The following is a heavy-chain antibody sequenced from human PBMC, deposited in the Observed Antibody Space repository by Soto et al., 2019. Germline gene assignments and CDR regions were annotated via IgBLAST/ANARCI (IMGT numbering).Heavy chain of an antibody. D-gene: IGHD1-7*01. CDR2: IHSGGDT. CDR3: ARSRTGTTYGGMDV. Sequence: EVPLVESGGDLVQPGGSLRLSCAASGFAVSSNYMTWVRQAPGKGLEWVSVIHSGGDTHYADSVRGRFTISRDNSXNTLYLQMNSLRAEDTAVYYCARSRTGTTYGGMDVWGQGTTVTVSS. J-gene: IGHJ6*02. V-gene: IGHV3-66*01. CDR1: GFAVSSNY.